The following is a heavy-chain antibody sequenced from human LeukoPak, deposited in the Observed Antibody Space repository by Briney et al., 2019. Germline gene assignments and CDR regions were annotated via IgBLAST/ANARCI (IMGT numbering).Heavy chain of an antibody. CDR3: AKAGIGGDY. CDR2: ISSSSSTI. D-gene: IGHD3-10*01. J-gene: IGHJ4*02. CDR1: GFTFSSYS. V-gene: IGHV3-48*01. Sequence: GGSLRLSCAASGFTFSSYSMNWVRQAPGKGLEWVSYISSSSSTIYYADSVKGRFTISRDNSKNTLYLQMNSLRAEDTAVYYCAKAGIGGDYWGQGTLVTVSS.